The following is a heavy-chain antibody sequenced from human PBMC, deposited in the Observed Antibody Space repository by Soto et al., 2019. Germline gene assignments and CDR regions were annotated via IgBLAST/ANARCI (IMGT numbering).Heavy chain of an antibody. CDR2: TYYRSKWYY. Sequence: LSLTCAITGDSVSSNSAGWSWVKQSPSRGLEWLGRTYYRSKWYYEYAVSVRGRITINPDTSKNQYSLQLNSVTPEDTAVYFCARGEQYSGRIFDYWGQGTLVTVSS. J-gene: IGHJ4*01. CDR3: ARGEQYSGRIFDY. V-gene: IGHV6-1*01. CDR1: GDSVSSNSAG. D-gene: IGHD1-26*01.